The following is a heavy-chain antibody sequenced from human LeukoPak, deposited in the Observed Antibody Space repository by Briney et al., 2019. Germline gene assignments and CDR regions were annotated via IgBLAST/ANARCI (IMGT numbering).Heavy chain of an antibody. CDR1: GYSFSNYW. Sequence: GESLRISCKGSGYSFSNYWIGWVRQVPGKGLEWMGIVYPRGSDTRYSPSFQGQVTISADKSISTAYLQWSSLKASDTAVYYCARPGERSRRDWNLDQWGQGTLVTVSS. J-gene: IGHJ4*02. D-gene: IGHD1-1*01. CDR2: VYPRGSDT. CDR3: ARPGERSRRDWNLDQ. V-gene: IGHV5-51*01.